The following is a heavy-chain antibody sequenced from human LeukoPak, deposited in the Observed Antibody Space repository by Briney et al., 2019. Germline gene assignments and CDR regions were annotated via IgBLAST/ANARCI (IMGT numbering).Heavy chain of an antibody. D-gene: IGHD5-18*01. Sequence: GGSLRLSCAASGFTFSSYAMSWVRQAPGKGLGWVSSISSGGGSANYADSVKGRFTISRDNPKNTVYLQVNSLRAEDTAVYYCAKAGNGYNYGGFAWGQGTLVTVSS. CDR3: AKAGNGYNYGGFA. CDR1: GFTFSSYA. V-gene: IGHV3-23*01. CDR2: ISSGGGSA. J-gene: IGHJ5*02.